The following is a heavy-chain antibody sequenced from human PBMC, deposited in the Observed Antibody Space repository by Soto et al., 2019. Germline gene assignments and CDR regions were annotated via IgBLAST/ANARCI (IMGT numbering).Heavy chain of an antibody. V-gene: IGHV4-4*07. Sequence: SETLSLTCTVSGGSISSHYWSWIRQPAGKGLEWIGRIYLSGNTKINPSLKNRVTMSVDASKNQFSLNLKSVTAADTAVYYCAKELKPYNSGWYFTLSGGQGTLVTVSS. CDR3: AKELKPYNSGWYFTLS. J-gene: IGHJ4*02. CDR1: GGSISSHY. D-gene: IGHD6-19*01. CDR2: IYLSGNT.